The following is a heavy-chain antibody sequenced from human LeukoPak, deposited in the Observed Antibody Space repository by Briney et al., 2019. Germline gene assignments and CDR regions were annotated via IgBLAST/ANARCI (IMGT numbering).Heavy chain of an antibody. V-gene: IGHV4-4*07. CDR2: IYTGGNT. CDR3: AKTRFGVLEPTAMDGNWFDP. D-gene: IGHD2-2*01. Sequence: TETLSLTCTVSGGSISSYYWSWIRQPAGKGLEWIGHIYTGGNTNYNPSLESRVTMSVDTSKNQFSLKLRSVTAADTAVYYCAKTRFGVLEPTAMDGNWFDPWGQGTLVTVSS. J-gene: IGHJ5*02. CDR1: GGSISSYY.